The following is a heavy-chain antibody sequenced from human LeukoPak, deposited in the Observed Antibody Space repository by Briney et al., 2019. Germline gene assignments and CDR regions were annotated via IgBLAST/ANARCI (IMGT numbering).Heavy chain of an antibody. CDR2: INTDGYTT. Sequence: PGGSLRLSCVASGFMFSNYWMHWVRQAPGKGLVWVSRINTDGYTTTCADSVKGRFTISRDNAKNTLYLQMNSVRAEDTAVYYCSPAGQGAFDIWGHGTKVTVSS. CDR3: SPAGQGAFDI. D-gene: IGHD1-14*01. V-gene: IGHV3-74*01. J-gene: IGHJ3*02. CDR1: GFMFSNYW.